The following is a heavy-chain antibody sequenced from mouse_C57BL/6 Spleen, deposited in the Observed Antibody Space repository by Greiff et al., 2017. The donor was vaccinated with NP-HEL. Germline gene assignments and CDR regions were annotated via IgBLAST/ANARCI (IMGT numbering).Heavy chain of an antibody. D-gene: IGHD4-1*01. CDR3: ACLTGTGAMDY. V-gene: IGHV1-69*01. CDR2: IDPSDSYT. Sequence: QVQLQQPGAELVMPGASVKLSCKASGYTFTSYWMHWVKQRPGQGLEWIGEIDPSDSYTNYNQKFKGKSTLTVDKSSSTAYMQLSSLTSEDSAVYYCACLTGTGAMDYWGQGTSVTVSS. J-gene: IGHJ4*01. CDR1: GYTFTSYW.